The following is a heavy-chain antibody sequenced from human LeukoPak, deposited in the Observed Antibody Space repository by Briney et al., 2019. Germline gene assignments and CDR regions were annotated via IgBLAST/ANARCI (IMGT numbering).Heavy chain of an antibody. V-gene: IGHV3-23*01. CDR1: GFTFSSYA. Sequence: GGSLRLSCAASGFTFSSYAMSWVRQAPGKGLEWVSAISGSGGSTYNADSVKGRFTISRDNAKNTLYLQMNSLRAEDTAVYYCAKPLDGDIVVVVAAYYWGQGTLVTVSS. D-gene: IGHD2-15*01. CDR3: AKPLDGDIVVVVAAYY. CDR2: ISGSGGST. J-gene: IGHJ4*02.